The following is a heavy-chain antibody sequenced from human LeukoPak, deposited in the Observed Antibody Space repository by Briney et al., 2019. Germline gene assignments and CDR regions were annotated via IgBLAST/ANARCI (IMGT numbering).Heavy chain of an antibody. V-gene: IGHV3-30*18. CDR1: GFTFSSYG. CDR3: AKDSILVDIVATIRINGLDY. CDR2: ISYEGSNK. D-gene: IGHD5-12*01. J-gene: IGHJ4*02. Sequence: GRSLRLSCAASGFTFSSYGMHWVRQAPGKGLEWVAVISYEGSNKYYADSVKGRFTISRDNSKNTLYLQMNSLRAEDTAVYYCAKDSILVDIVATIRINGLDYWGQGTLVTVSS.